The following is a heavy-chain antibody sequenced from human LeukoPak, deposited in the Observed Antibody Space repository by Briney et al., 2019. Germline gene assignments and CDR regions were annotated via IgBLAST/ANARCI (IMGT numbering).Heavy chain of an antibody. J-gene: IGHJ4*02. CDR2: ISGSGGST. CDR3: AKDKTGVLYHYDSSGYYGGFDY. CDR1: GFIFSSYA. D-gene: IGHD3-22*01. V-gene: IGHV3-23*01. Sequence: TGGSLRLSCAASGFIFSSYAMSWVRQAPGKGLEWVSAISGSGGSTYYADSVKGRFTISRDNSKNTLYLQMNSLRAEDTAVYYCAKDKTGVLYHYDSSGYYGGFDYWGQGTLVTVSS.